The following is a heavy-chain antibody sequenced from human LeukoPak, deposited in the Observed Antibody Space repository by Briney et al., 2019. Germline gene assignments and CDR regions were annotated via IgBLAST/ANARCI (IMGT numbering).Heavy chain of an antibody. J-gene: IGHJ3*02. D-gene: IGHD3-22*01. CDR1: GFTISSYA. CDR3: AKDGYYYDGSGSYDAFAI. CDR2: ISGSGGSR. Sequence: GGSLRLCCAAAGFTISSYAMRGGRQAGGKGEEGVSAISGSGGSRYDADSVRGGFTISRANSKTTLYLQMNSLRAEDTAVYYCAKDGYYYDGSGSYDAFAIWGQGTMVTVSS. V-gene: IGHV3-23*01.